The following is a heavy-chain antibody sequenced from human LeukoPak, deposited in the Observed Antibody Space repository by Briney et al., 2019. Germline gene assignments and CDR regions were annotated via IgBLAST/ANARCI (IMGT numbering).Heavy chain of an antibody. V-gene: IGHV3-11*05. Sequence: GGSLRLSCAASGFTFSDYYMSWIRQAPGKGLEWVSYISGGSRYTNYADSVKGRFTISRDNAKNSLYLQMNSLRAEDTAVYYCARDLIAAAGPYYYYYGMDVWGQGTTVTVSS. J-gene: IGHJ6*02. CDR1: GFTFSDYY. D-gene: IGHD6-13*01. CDR2: ISGGSRYT. CDR3: ARDLIAAAGPYYYYYGMDV.